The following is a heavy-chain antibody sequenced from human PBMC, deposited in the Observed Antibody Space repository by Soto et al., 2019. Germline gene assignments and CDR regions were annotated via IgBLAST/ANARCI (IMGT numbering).Heavy chain of an antibody. Sequence: GGFLRLSCAASGFTFSSYVMHWVRQAPGKGLEWVAVISYDGSNKYYADSVKGRFTISRDNSKNTLYLQMNSLRAEDTAVYYCAKGPLELEYYFDYWGQGTLVTVSS. D-gene: IGHD1-7*01. CDR2: ISYDGSNK. CDR1: GFTFSSYV. CDR3: AKGPLELEYYFDY. V-gene: IGHV3-30*18. J-gene: IGHJ4*02.